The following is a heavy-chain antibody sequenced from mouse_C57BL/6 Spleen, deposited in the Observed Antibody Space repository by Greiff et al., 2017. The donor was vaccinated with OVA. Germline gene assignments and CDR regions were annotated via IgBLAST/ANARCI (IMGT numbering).Heavy chain of an antibody. CDR1: GYTFTGYW. CDR3: AEGGYFDY. CDR2: ILPGSGCT. J-gene: IGHJ2*01. V-gene: IGHV1-9*01. Sequence: QVQLQQSGAELMKPGASVKLSCKATGYTFTGYWIEWVKQRPGHGLEWIGEILPGSGCTNYNEKFKGKATITAVTSSNTAYMQLSSLTTEDSAIYYCAEGGYFDYWGQGTTLTVSS.